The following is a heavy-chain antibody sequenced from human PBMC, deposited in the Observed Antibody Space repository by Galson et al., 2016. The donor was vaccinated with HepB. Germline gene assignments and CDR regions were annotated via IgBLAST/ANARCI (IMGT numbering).Heavy chain of an antibody. CDR3: ARARIAALGTGAFDM. D-gene: IGHD6-13*01. V-gene: IGHV3-21*01. J-gene: IGHJ3*02. CDR1: GFMFSSYW. Sequence: SLRLSCAASGFMFSSYWMSWVRQAPGKGLEWVSSIKNSNSDVYYEDSVKGRFTISRDNAENSLYLQMDSLTAEDTAMYYCARARIAALGTGAFDMWGQGTMVTVSS. CDR2: IKNSNSDV.